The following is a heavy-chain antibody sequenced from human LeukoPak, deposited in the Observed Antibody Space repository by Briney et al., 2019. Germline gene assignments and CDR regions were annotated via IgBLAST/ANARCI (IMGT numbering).Heavy chain of an antibody. CDR1: GGSISSHY. CDR2: IYYSGST. CDR3: ARTPYDSWSGYYYYYYMDV. V-gene: IGHV4-59*11. Sequence: SETLSLTCTVSGGSISSHYWSWIRQPPGKGLEWIGYIYYSGSTNYNPSLKSRVTISVDTSKNQFSLKLSSVTAADTAVYYCARTPYDSWSGYYYYYYMDVWGKGTTVTVSS. J-gene: IGHJ6*03. D-gene: IGHD3-3*01.